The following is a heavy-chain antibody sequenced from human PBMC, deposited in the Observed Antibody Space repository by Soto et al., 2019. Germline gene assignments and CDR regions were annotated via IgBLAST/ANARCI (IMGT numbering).Heavy chain of an antibody. V-gene: IGHV4-34*01. CDR1: GGSFSGYY. CDR2: INHSGST. J-gene: IGHJ6*03. D-gene: IGHD3-3*01. CDR3: SRGRMRFLYWLLSHDYYYYYYYMDV. Sequence: LSETLSLTCAVYGGSFSGYYWSWIRQPPGKGQEWIGEINHSGSTNYNPSLKSRVTISVDTYKNQFSLKLSSVTAADTAVYYCSRGRMRFLYWLLSHDYYYYYYYMDVWGKGTTVTVSS.